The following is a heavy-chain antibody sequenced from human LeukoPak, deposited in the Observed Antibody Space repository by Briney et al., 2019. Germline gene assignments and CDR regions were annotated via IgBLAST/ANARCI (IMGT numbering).Heavy chain of an antibody. V-gene: IGHV3-21*04. D-gene: IGHD2/OR15-2a*01. CDR3: AKDIDSGFSGTPCYFDY. Sequence: GGSLRLSCAASGFTFSSYSMNWVRQAPGKGLEWVSSISSGSSYMYYADSVKGRFTISRDNAKNSLYLQMNSLRAEDMALYYCAKDIDSGFSGTPCYFDYWGQGTLVTVSS. CDR1: GFTFSSYS. J-gene: IGHJ4*02. CDR2: ISSGSSYM.